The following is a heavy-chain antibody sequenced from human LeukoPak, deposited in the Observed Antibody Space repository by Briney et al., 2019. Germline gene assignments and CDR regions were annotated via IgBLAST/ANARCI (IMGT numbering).Heavy chain of an antibody. CDR2: ISYDGSNK. J-gene: IGHJ6*03. Sequence: PGRSLRLSCAASGFTFSSYGIHWVRQAPGKGLEWVAVISYDGSNKYYADSVKGRFTISRDNSKNTLYLQMNSLRAEDTAVYYCAKDETFTVRNYYYYMDVWGKGTTVTVSS. CDR3: AKDETFTVRNYYYYMDV. V-gene: IGHV3-30*18. D-gene: IGHD4-11*01. CDR1: GFTFSSYG.